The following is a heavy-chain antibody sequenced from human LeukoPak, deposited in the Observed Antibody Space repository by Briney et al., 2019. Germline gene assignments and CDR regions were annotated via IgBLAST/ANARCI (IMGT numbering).Heavy chain of an antibody. CDR2: IFYNGNT. CDR1: GDSISSNGYS. D-gene: IGHD3-10*01. J-gene: IGHJ4*02. Sequence: SETLSLTCTVSGDSISSNGYSWSWIRHHPGEGLEWIGCIFYNGNTYFDSSLKSRVTMSVHTSKNQFFLRLTSVTAADTAVYYCVGSGSYFHYWGQGTLVTVSS. V-gene: IGHV4-31*03. CDR3: VGSGSYFHY.